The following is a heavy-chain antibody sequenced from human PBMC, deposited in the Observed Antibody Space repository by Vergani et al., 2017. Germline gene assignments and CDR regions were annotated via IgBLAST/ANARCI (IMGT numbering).Heavy chain of an antibody. V-gene: IGHV4-61*02. D-gene: IGHD2-15*01. CDR2: IHTGGST. J-gene: IGHJ4*02. Sequence: QVQLQASGPGRVKPSQTLSLTCTVSGESIRSGSHYWSWIRQPAGKGPEWIGHIHTGGSTDLNPSFKSRVSISVDTSKSQFSLKLNSVTVADTAVYYCARSRPYCTSGSCPAIWGQGTLVTVSS. CDR1: GESIRSGSHY. CDR3: ARSRPYCTSGSCPAI.